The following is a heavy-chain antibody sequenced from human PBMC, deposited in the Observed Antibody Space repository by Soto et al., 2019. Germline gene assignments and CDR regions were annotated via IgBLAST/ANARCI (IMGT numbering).Heavy chain of an antibody. CDR1: GFTFSSYW. CDR3: SRVGQGRYHFDS. J-gene: IGHJ4*02. D-gene: IGHD2-2*02. Sequence: EAQLVESGGALVQPGGSLRLSCAGSGFTFSSYWMHWVRQTPGEGLVWVARISPDGSRASYADSVRGRFIISRDNAENTLHLQMNSLRAEDTAVYYCSRVGQGRYHFDSWGQGTLVTVSS. CDR2: ISPDGSRA. V-gene: IGHV3-74*01.